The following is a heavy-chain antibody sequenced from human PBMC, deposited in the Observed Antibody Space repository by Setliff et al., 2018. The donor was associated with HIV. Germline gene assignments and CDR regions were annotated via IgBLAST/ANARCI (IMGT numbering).Heavy chain of an antibody. CDR2: VHNSAGS. CDR1: GDSVSGYY. D-gene: IGHD3-22*01. J-gene: IGHJ3*02. Sequence: SETLSLTCAVSGDSVSGYYWSWIRQPAGRGLEWIGRVHNSAGSNYNPSLKSRVTMSVDTAKNQLSLKLTAVSAADMAVYYCARDRIEVLADSPHDVFDIWGRGIMVTVSS. V-gene: IGHV4-4*07. CDR3: ARDRIEVLADSPHDVFDI.